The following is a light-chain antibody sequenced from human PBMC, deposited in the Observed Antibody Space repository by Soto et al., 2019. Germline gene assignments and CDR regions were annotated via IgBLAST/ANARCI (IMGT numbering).Light chain of an antibody. Sequence: AIRMTQSPSSLSASTGDRVTIICRASQGISSYLAWYQQKPGTAPKVLIYHASNLQSGVPSRFSGSGSGTEFTLTISSLQPDDFATYYCQQYNSYSFGQGTKVDIK. CDR2: HAS. J-gene: IGKJ1*01. CDR1: QGISSY. V-gene: IGKV1-8*01. CDR3: QQYNSYS.